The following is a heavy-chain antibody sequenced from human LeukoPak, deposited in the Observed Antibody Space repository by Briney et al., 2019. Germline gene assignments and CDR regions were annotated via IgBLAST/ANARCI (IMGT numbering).Heavy chain of an antibody. J-gene: IGHJ5*02. CDR1: GGSISTSGYY. CDR2: MYYSGIT. Sequence: SETLSLTCSVSGGSISTSGYYWGWLRQPPGKGLEWIASMYYSGITYYNPSLKSRVTTSVDMSKNQFSLKLTSVTAADTAVYYCARHWKYCNIGDCHDNWCEPWGQGTLVTVSS. CDR3: ARHWKYCNIGDCHDNWCEP. V-gene: IGHV4-39*01. D-gene: IGHD2-8*01.